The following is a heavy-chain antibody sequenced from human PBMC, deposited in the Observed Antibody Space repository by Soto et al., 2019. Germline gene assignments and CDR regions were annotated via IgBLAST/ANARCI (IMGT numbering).Heavy chain of an antibody. CDR1: GGTFSSYT. Sequence: VASVKVSCKASGGTFSSYTISWVRQAPGQGLEWMGRIIPILGIANYAQKFQGRVTITADKSTSTAYMELSSLRSEDTAVYYCAIFLELESIDYWGQGTLVTVSS. V-gene: IGHV1-69*02. CDR2: IIPILGIA. J-gene: IGHJ4*02. D-gene: IGHD1-1*01. CDR3: AIFLELESIDY.